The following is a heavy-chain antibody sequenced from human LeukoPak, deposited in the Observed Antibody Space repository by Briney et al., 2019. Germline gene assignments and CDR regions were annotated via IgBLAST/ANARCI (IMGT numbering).Heavy chain of an antibody. CDR1: GGTFSSYA. CDR2: IIPILGIA. J-gene: IGHJ5*02. CDR3: ARERLATVTTRGSSFDP. D-gene: IGHD4-17*01. V-gene: IGHV1-69*04. Sequence: AASVKVSCKASGGTFSSYAISWVRQAPGQGLEWMGRIIPILGIANYAQKFQGRVTITADKSTSTAYMELSSLRSEDTAVYYCARERLATVTTRGSSFDPWGQGTLVTVSS.